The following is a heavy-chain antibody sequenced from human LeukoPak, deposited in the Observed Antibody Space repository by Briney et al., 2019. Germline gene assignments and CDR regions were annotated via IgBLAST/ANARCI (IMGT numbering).Heavy chain of an antibody. CDR3: ARHFDRDGYKSNAFDI. D-gene: IGHD5-24*01. J-gene: IGHJ3*02. CDR1: GGSFSSSSYY. CDR2: MYYSGST. V-gene: IGHV4-39*01. Sequence: SETLSLTXTVSGGSFSSSSYYWGWIRQPPGKGLEWIGSMYYSGSTYYNASLRSRVTISVDTSKNQFSLKLSSATAADTAVYYCARHFDRDGYKSNAFDIWGQGTMVTVSS.